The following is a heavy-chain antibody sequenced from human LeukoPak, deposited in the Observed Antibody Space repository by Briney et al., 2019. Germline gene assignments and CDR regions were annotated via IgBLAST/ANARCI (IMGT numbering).Heavy chain of an antibody. D-gene: IGHD3-22*01. CDR2: ISSSSSYI. Sequence: GGSLRLSCAASGSTFSSYSMNWVRQAPGKGLEWVSSISSSSSYIYYADSVKGRFTISRDNAKNSLYLQMNSLRAEDTAVYYCARPGDSSGYALGKWGQGTLVTVSS. CDR1: GSTFSSYS. CDR3: ARPGDSSGYALGK. V-gene: IGHV3-21*01. J-gene: IGHJ4*02.